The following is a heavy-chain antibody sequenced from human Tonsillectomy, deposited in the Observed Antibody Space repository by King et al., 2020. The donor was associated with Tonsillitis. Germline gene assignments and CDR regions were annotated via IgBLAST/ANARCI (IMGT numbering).Heavy chain of an antibody. CDR1: SYSISSGYY. J-gene: IGHJ5*02. Sequence: QLQESGPGLVKPSETLSLTCAVSSYSISSGYYWGWIRQPPGKGLEWIGNIYRSGSTDYNPSLKSRVTISVDTSKNQFSLKLRSVSAADTALYYCARVSVVRGLHNWFDLRGQGTLVTVSS. CDR2: IYRSGST. CDR3: ARVSVVRGLHNWFDL. D-gene: IGHD3-10*01. V-gene: IGHV4-38-2*01.